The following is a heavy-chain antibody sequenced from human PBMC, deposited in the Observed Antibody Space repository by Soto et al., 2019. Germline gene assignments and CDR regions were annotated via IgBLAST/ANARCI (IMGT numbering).Heavy chain of an antibody. Sequence: EVQLLESGGGLVQPGGSLRLSCGVSGFTFNDFEMNWVRQAPGKGLEWLAYIDGSGTTKKYADSVRGRFTISRDNPNNSLFLQMSSRGAADTAIYYCARGFGRFNYWGQGTLVSVSS. CDR3: ARGFGRFNY. CDR2: IDGSGTTK. V-gene: IGHV3-48*03. D-gene: IGHD3-10*01. CDR1: GFTFNDFE. J-gene: IGHJ4*02.